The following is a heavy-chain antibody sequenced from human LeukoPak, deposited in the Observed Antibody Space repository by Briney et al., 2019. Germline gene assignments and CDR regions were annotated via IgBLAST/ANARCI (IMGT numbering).Heavy chain of an antibody. CDR3: AARNYNLLSDFYTPFDY. Sequence: GGSLRLSCAASGFTFSSYEMNWVRQAPGKGLEWVSYISSSGSTIYYADSVKGRFTISRENAKNSPHLQMNSLGAEDTAVYFCAARNYNLLSDFYTPFDYWGQGVLVTVSS. J-gene: IGHJ4*02. CDR1: GFTFSSYE. D-gene: IGHD3-3*01. V-gene: IGHV3-48*03. CDR2: ISSSGSTI.